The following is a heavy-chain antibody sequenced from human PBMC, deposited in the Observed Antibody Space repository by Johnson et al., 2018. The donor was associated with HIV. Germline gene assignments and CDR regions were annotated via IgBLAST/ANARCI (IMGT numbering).Heavy chain of an antibody. J-gene: IGHJ3*02. D-gene: IGHD3-10*01. CDR1: GFTFSSYA. Sequence: QVQLVESGGGVVQPARSLRLSCAASGFTFSSYAMHWVRQAPGKGLEWVAVISYDGSTKYYADSVKGRFTISRDNSKNTLYLQMNSLRAEDTAVYYCVRDRGTMLLDGAFDIWGQGTMVTVSS. CDR3: VRDRGTMLLDGAFDI. CDR2: ISYDGSTK. V-gene: IGHV3-30*04.